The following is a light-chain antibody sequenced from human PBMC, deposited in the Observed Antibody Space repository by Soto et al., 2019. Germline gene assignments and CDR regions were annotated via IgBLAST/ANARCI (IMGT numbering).Light chain of an antibody. CDR2: EVS. Sequence: QSVLTQPPSASGSPGQSVTISCTGTSSDVGGYNYVSWYQQHPGKAPKLMISEVSKRPSGVPDRFSGSKSGNTASLTVSGLQAEDEADYYCSSFAGNNNLVFGGGTKLNVL. CDR1: SSDVGGYNY. J-gene: IGLJ2*01. CDR3: SSFAGNNNLV. V-gene: IGLV2-8*01.